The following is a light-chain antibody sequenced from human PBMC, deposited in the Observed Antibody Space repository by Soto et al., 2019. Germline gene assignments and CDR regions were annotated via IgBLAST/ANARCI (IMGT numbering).Light chain of an antibody. V-gene: IGKV1-5*03. CDR3: QQYWGT. Sequence: DIQMTQSHSTLSASVGDRVTITCRARQSINNWLAWYQQKPGKAPRLQLYKASGSESGVPSRFSASGSGTEFTLTISSLQPYDFATYYCQQYWGTFGQGTKVDIK. J-gene: IGKJ1*01. CDR2: KAS. CDR1: QSINNW.